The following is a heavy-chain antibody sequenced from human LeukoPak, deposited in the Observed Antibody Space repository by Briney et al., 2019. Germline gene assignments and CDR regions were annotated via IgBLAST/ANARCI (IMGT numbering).Heavy chain of an antibody. CDR2: IYRNGGT. CDR3: ARDRSGNRWYPDGFDM. J-gene: IGHJ3*02. CDR1: GYSIIRGYY. D-gene: IGHD1-26*01. V-gene: IGHV4-38-2*02. Sequence: PSETLSLTCNVSGYSIIRGYYWDWFRQPPGKGLEWIGNIYRNGGTVYNPSLKSRLTISVDTSKNQFSLKMNSVTAADTAVYFCARDRSGNRWYPDGFDMWGQGTVVTVSS.